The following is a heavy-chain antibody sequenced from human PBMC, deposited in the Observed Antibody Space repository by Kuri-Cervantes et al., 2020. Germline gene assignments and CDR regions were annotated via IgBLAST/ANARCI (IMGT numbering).Heavy chain of an antibody. CDR1: GFTFSNYW. D-gene: IGHD3-22*01. J-gene: IGHJ3*02. Sequence: GGSLRLSCAASGFTFSNYWMSWVRQAPGKGLEWVANIRRDEREKYYVDSVKGRFTISRDNTKNSLYLQMNSLRAEDTAVYYCARTQITMIVVKSDAFDIWGQGTMVTVSS. CDR2: IRRDEREK. V-gene: IGHV3-7*01. CDR3: ARTQITMIVVKSDAFDI.